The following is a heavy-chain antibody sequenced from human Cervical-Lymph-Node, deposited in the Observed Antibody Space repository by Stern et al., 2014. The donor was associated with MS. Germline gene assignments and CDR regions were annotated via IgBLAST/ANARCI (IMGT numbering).Heavy chain of an antibody. CDR2: ISSPGGTI. V-gene: IGHV3-11*01. Sequence: VKLVESGGGLVEPGGYLRLSCAAIGFNLSDYYMSRIRQAPGTGLERVAYISSPGGTISYGDAVKGRFTVSRDNAKNSLYLQMSSLRAEDTAVYYCARRAYGDFSFDYWGQGSLLTVSS. CDR1: GFNLSDYY. CDR3: ARRAYGDFSFDY. D-gene: IGHD4-17*01. J-gene: IGHJ4*02.